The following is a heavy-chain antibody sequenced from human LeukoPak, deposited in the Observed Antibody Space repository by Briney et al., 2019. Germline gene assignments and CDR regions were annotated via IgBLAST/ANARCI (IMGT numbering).Heavy chain of an antibody. CDR3: ARFSRGAPRDYFDY. CDR1: GGSISSSSYY. J-gene: IGHJ4*02. V-gene: IGHV4-39*07. CDR2: IYYSGST. D-gene: IGHD3-10*01. Sequence: SETLSLTCTVSGGSISSSSYYWGWIRQPPGKGLEWIGSIYYSGSTYYNPSLKSRVTISVDTSKNQFSLKLSSVTAADTAVYYCARFSRGAPRDYFDYGGKETLVTVSS.